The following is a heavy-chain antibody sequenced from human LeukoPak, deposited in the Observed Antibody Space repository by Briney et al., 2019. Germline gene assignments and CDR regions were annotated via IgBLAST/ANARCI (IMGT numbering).Heavy chain of an antibody. D-gene: IGHD3-10*01. CDR2: INPSGGGT. Sequence: ASVKVSCKASGYTFTSHYMQWVRLAPGQGLEWMGIINPSGGGTRYAQKFQGRVTMTRDTSTSTVYMELSSLRSGDTAVYYCAREGSGSLPHLHHWGQGTLVTVSS. J-gene: IGHJ5*02. V-gene: IGHV1-46*01. CDR1: GYTFTSHY. CDR3: AREGSGSLPHLHH.